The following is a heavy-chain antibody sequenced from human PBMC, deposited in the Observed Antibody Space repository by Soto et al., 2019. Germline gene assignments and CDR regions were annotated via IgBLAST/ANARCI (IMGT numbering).Heavy chain of an antibody. J-gene: IGHJ5*02. CDR1: GGSISSGDYY. CDR3: ARERPDGARLDP. V-gene: IGHV4-30-4*01. CDR2: IYHSGNT. D-gene: IGHD6-6*01. Sequence: ASETLSLTCTVSGGSISSGDYYWSWIRQPPGKGLEWIGYIYHSGNTYYNPSLKSRVTISVDTSKNQFSLKLSSVTAADTAVYYCARERPDGARLDPWGQGTLVTVSS.